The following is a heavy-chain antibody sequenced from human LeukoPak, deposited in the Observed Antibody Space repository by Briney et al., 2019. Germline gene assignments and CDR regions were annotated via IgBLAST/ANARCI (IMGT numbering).Heavy chain of an antibody. Sequence: AASVEVSCKASGYTFTSYDINWVRQATGQGLEWMGWMNPNSGNTGYAQKFQGRVTMTRNNSISTAYMELSSLRSEDTAVYYCARGGGYCSGGSCPYYFDYWGQGTLVTVSS. V-gene: IGHV1-8*01. D-gene: IGHD2-15*01. CDR1: GYTFTSYD. CDR2: MNPNSGNT. J-gene: IGHJ4*02. CDR3: ARGGGYCSGGSCPYYFDY.